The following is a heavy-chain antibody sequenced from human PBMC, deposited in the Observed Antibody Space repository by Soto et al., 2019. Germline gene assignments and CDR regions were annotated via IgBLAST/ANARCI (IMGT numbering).Heavy chain of an antibody. CDR2: MSPGGSDK. Sequence: GGSLRLSCAASGFTFSSFGMHWVRQAPGKGLEWVVFMSPGGSDKYYADSVKGRFTISRDNSKNTLYLQMNSLRADDTAVYHCAKEREYSGYDASGHMDVWGKGTTVTVSS. CDR1: GFTFSSFG. D-gene: IGHD5-12*01. V-gene: IGHV3-30*02. J-gene: IGHJ6*03. CDR3: AKEREYSGYDASGHMDV.